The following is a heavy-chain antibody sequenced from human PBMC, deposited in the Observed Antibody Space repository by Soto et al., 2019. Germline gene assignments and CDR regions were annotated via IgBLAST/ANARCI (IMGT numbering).Heavy chain of an antibody. Sequence: SETLSLTCTVSGGSISSGGSYWSWIRQHPGKGLEWIGYIFHSGSTYYNPSLKSRVTISVDTSKNQFSLKLSSVTAADTAVYYGARDKKTILRGLILNYYGLDVWGQGTTVTVSS. J-gene: IGHJ6*02. CDR3: ARDKKTILRGLILNYYGLDV. CDR2: IFHSGST. V-gene: IGHV4-31*03. CDR1: GGSISSGGSY. D-gene: IGHD3-10*01.